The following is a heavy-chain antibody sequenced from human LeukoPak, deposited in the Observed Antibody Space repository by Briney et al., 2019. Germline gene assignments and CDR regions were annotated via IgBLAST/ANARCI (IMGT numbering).Heavy chain of an antibody. V-gene: IGHV3-7*02. CDR3: ARVDYDILTGYYIYAFDI. J-gene: IGHJ3*02. CDR1: GFTFSSYW. CDR2: VKQDGSEK. Sequence: GGSLRLSCAASGFTFSSYWMSWVRQAPGKGLEWVARVKQDGSEKYYVDSVKGRFTISRDNAKNSLYLQMNSLRAEDTAVYYCARVDYDILTGYYIYAFDIWGQGTMVTVSS. D-gene: IGHD3-9*01.